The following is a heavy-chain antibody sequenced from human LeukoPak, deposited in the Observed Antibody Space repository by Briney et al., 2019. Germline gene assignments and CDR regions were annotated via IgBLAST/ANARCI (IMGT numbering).Heavy chain of an antibody. CDR1: GGSISSDSCY. J-gene: IGHJ4*02. CDR2: IYSGGST. V-gene: IGHV4-39*01. D-gene: IGHD6-13*01. CDR3: ARQQIAAARFDD. Sequence: SETLSLTCTVSGGSISSDSCYWGWIRQPPGKGLEWIGSIYSGGSTYYNPSLKSRVIISVDTSKNQFSLKVSSVTAADTAVYYCARQQIAAARFDDWGQGTLATVSS.